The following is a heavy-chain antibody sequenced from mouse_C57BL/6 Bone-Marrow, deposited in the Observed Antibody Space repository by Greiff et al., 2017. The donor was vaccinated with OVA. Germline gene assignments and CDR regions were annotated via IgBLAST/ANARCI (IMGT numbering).Heavy chain of an antibody. D-gene: IGHD1-1*02. V-gene: IGHV1-80*01. CDR2: IYPGDGDT. J-gene: IGHJ1*03. CDR1: GYAFSSYW. CDR3: AHGRAVDWYFDV. Sequence: QVQLKESGAELVKPGASVKISCKASGYAFSSYWMNWVKQRPGKGLEWIGQIYPGDGDTNYNGKFKGKATLTADKSSSTAYMQLSSLTSEDSAVYFCAHGRAVDWYFDVWGTGTTVTVSS.